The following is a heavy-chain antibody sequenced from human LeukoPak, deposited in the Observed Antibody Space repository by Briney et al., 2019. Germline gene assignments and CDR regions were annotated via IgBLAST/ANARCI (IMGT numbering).Heavy chain of an antibody. J-gene: IGHJ2*01. Sequence: SETLSLTCTVSGGSSSSYYWSSIRQPPGKGLEWIGYIYYSGSTNYNPSLKSRVTISVDTSKNQFSLKLNTVTAADTAVYYCARLTPSDSSSWYWYFGLWGRGTLVTVSS. D-gene: IGHD6-13*01. CDR2: IYYSGST. V-gene: IGHV4-59*08. CDR3: ARLTPSDSSSWYWYFGL. CDR1: GGSSSSYY.